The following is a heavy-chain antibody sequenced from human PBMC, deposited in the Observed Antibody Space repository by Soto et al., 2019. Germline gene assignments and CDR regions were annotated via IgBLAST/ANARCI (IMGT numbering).Heavy chain of an antibody. CDR2: VNHSGNT. CDR3: ARGPPRDDSSGYYNY. D-gene: IGHD3-22*01. Sequence: SETLSLTSAVYGGSFSGYDGSWIRQPPGKGLEWIGEVNHSGNTNYNPSLKSRVTISVDTSKNQFSLKLSSVTAADTAVYYCARGPPRDDSSGYYNYWGQGTLVTVSS. V-gene: IGHV4-34*01. J-gene: IGHJ4*02. CDR1: GGSFSGYD.